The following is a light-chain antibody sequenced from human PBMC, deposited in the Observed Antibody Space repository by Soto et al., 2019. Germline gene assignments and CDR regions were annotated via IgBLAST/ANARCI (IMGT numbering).Light chain of an antibody. CDR3: SSYTSTDTLVV. V-gene: IGLV2-14*01. J-gene: IGLJ1*01. Sequence: ALTQPASVSGSPGQSITISCTGTRSDVGGYNYVSWYQQHPGKAPKLIIYEVSNRPSGVSNRFSGSKSGNTASLTISGLQAEDEADYYCSSYTSTDTLVVFGTGTKLTVL. CDR2: EVS. CDR1: RSDVGGYNY.